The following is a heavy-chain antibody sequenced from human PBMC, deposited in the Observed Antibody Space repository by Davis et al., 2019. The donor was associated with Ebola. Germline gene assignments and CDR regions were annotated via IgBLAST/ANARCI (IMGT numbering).Heavy chain of an antibody. Sequence: AASVKVSCKTSVNTFPALYFHWVRQAPGQGLEWMGRISPNSGATNYAENFQGRVTMTRGTSIGTAYLHWSSLKASDSAMYYCARRAGVPRYFDFWGQGTLVTVSS. CDR1: VNTFPALY. CDR3: ARRAGVPRYFDF. D-gene: IGHD3-9*01. V-gene: IGHV1-2*06. J-gene: IGHJ4*02. CDR2: ISPNSGAT.